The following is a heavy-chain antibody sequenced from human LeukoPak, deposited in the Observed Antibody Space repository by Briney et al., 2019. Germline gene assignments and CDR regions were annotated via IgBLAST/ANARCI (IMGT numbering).Heavy chain of an antibody. Sequence: ASVNLSFNSSGYAFTGYYIHLGRQAPGQGLGWMGWSNSNSGSTNYAQKFQGRVTMTRDTSTTTAYMELNRLRSDDTAVYYCARVRRPEYSSSSYYYYMDVWGKGTTVTVSS. CDR3: ARVRRPEYSSSSYYYYMDV. CDR2: SNSNSGST. CDR1: GYAFTGYY. D-gene: IGHD6-6*01. J-gene: IGHJ6*03. V-gene: IGHV1-2*02.